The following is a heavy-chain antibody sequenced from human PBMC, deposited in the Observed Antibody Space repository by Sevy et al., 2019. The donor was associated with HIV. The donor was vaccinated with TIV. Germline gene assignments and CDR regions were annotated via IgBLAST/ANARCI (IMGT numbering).Heavy chain of an antibody. D-gene: IGHD5-12*01. J-gene: IGHJ4*02. CDR2: ISFDGGNK. CDR1: GFSLSDYD. CDR3: ARGPYNSGLRLDF. V-gene: IGHV3-30-3*01. Sequence: GGSLRLSCAASGFSLSDYDIHWARQGPVKGLEWLTVISFDGGNKYYADSVKGRFTISRENSKNTVSLQMNSLKPDDTALYYCARGPYNSGLRLDFWGRGILVNVSS.